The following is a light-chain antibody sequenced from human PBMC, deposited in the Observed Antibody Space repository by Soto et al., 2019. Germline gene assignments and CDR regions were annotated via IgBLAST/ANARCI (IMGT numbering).Light chain of an antibody. CDR3: QQYDNFPTIT. J-gene: IGKJ5*01. CDR1: QDISNH. V-gene: IGKV1-33*01. Sequence: DIQMTQSPSSLSASVGDRVTITCQASQDISNHLNWYQPKRGKAPELMMFDASNLEQGVPSRFSGSGSGTDFTLTLSSLQPEDVAKYVGQQYDNFPTITFGQGTRLEI. CDR2: DAS.